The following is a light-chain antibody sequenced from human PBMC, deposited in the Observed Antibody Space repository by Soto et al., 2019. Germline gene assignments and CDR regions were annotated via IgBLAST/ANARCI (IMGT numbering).Light chain of an antibody. Sequence: EIVMTQSPTIVSVSPGERATLSCRARQSVNSNLAWYQQKPRQAPRLRISGASTRAPGIAARFSGSGSAMNLTLSIVGVQSADFAVYCCQQYNDWPLYTFGQGTKREIK. J-gene: IGKJ2*01. V-gene: IGKV3-15*01. CDR3: QQYNDWPLYT. CDR1: QSVNSN. CDR2: GAS.